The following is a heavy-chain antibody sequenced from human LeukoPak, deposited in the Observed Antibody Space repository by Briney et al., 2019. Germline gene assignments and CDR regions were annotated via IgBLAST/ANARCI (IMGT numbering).Heavy chain of an antibody. CDR2: IYHSGST. CDR1: GGSISSYY. D-gene: IGHD2-15*01. Sequence: SETLSLTCTVSGGSISSYYWSWIRQPPGKGLEWIGNIYHSGSTNYNPSLKTRVTISIDTSNKQFSLKLTSVTAADTAVYFCARVHCSGGKCYFAYFDYWGQGTLVTVSS. CDR3: ARVHCSGGKCYFAYFDY. J-gene: IGHJ4*02. V-gene: IGHV4-59*01.